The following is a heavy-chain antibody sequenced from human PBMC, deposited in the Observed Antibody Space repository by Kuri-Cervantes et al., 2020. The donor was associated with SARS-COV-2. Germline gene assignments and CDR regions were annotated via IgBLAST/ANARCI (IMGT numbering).Heavy chain of an antibody. D-gene: IGHD5-12*01. J-gene: IGHJ6*02. CDR1: GFTFSSYE. Sequence: LSLTCAASGFTFSSYEMNWVRQAPGKGLEWVSYISSSGSTIYYADSVKGRFTISRDNAKNSLYLQMNSLRAEDTAVYYCAGGLQHYGMDVWGQGTTVTVSS. CDR3: AGGLQHYGMDV. V-gene: IGHV3-48*03. CDR2: ISSSGSTI.